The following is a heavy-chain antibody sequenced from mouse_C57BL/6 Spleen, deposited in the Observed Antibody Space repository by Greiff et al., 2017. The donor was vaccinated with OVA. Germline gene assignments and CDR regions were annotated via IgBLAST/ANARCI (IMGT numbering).Heavy chain of an antibody. Sequence: VQLQQPGAELVRPGSSVKLSCKASGYTFTSYWMDWVKQRPGQGLEWIGNIYPSDSETHYNQKFKDKATLTVDKSSSTAYMQLSSLTSEDSAVYYCARGIYDGYDYFDYWGQGTTLTVSS. D-gene: IGHD2-3*01. J-gene: IGHJ2*01. V-gene: IGHV1-61*01. CDR2: IYPSDSET. CDR3: ARGIYDGYDYFDY. CDR1: GYTFTSYW.